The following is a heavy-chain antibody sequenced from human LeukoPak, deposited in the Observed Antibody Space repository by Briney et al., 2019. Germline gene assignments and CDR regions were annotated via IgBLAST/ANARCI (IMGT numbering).Heavy chain of an antibody. Sequence: ASVKVSCKASGYTFIGYYMHWVRQAPGQGLEWMGIINPSGGSTEYAQKFQGRVTMTRDTSTSTVYMELSSLRSEDTAVYYCARDPGWKEFDYWGQGTLVTVSS. V-gene: IGHV1-46*03. CDR2: INPSGGST. CDR3: ARDPGWKEFDY. CDR1: GYTFIGYY. D-gene: IGHD1-1*01. J-gene: IGHJ4*02.